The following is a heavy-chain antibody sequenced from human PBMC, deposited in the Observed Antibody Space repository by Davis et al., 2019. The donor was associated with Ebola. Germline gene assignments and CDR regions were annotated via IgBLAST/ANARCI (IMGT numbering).Heavy chain of an antibody. CDR2: LSVTGGHA. V-gene: IGHV3-23*01. Sequence: GESLKISCVASGFTFRAYAMSWIRQAPGKGLEWVAALSVTGGHAFYGDSVKGRFTITRDNFKNTLYLQMNSLRAEDTAVYYCAKFWGGQYSSTWYYFHHWGQGTPVTISS. CDR1: GFTFRAYA. CDR3: AKFWGGQYSSTWYYFHH. J-gene: IGHJ4*02. D-gene: IGHD6-13*01.